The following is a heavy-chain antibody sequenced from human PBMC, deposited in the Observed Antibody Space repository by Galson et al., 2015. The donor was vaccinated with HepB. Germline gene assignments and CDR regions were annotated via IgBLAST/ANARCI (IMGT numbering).Heavy chain of an antibody. CDR1: EFTFSNYN. J-gene: IGHJ4*02. CDR2: ISSSSNYI. CDR3: ARAMRGYQNGAFDY. V-gene: IGHV3-21*01. D-gene: IGHD3-22*01. Sequence: SLRLSCAASEFTFSNYNMNWVRQAPGKGLEWVSSISSSSNYIYYADSMKGRFTISRDNAKNSLYLQMNSLRAEDTAVYYCARAMRGYQNGAFDYWGQGTLVTVSS.